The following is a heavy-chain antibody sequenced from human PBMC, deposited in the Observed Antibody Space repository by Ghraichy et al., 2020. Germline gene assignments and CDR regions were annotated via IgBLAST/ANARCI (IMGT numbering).Heavy chain of an antibody. Sequence: GSLRLSCAASGFTFSNFTMNWVRQAPGKGLEWVSSISSSGSYIYYTDSMKGRFTISMDNAKNSLYLQMNSLRAEDTAVYFCARDLQGLICGGDCFFNYGMDVWGQGTTVTVSS. J-gene: IGHJ6*02. CDR2: ISSSGSYI. CDR3: ARDLQGLICGGDCFFNYGMDV. D-gene: IGHD2-21*02. CDR1: GFTFSNFT. V-gene: IGHV3-21*01.